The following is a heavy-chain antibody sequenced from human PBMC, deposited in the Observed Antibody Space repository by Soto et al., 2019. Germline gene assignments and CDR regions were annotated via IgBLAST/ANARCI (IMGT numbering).Heavy chain of an antibody. D-gene: IGHD2-15*01. Sequence: ASVKVSCKASGSTFTSYGISWVPQAPGQWLEWMGWISAYNGNTNYAQKLQCRVTMTTDTSTSTAYMELRSLRSDDTAVYYCARREVAATRGAFDIWGQGTMVTVSS. V-gene: IGHV1-18*04. CDR2: ISAYNGNT. CDR3: ARREVAATRGAFDI. J-gene: IGHJ3*02. CDR1: GSTFTSYG.